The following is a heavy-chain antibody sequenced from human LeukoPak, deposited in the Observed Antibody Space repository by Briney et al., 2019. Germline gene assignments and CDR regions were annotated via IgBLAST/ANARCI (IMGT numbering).Heavy chain of an antibody. V-gene: IGHV3-23*01. Sequence: PGGSLRLSCAASGFTFSSYAMSWVRQAPGKGLEWVSAISGSGGSTYYADSVKGRFTISRDNSKNTLYLQMNSLRAEDTAVYYCANCGQNIVVVPADYWGQGTLVTVSS. CDR3: ANCGQNIVVVPADY. J-gene: IGHJ4*02. CDR1: GFTFSSYA. CDR2: ISGSGGST. D-gene: IGHD2-2*01.